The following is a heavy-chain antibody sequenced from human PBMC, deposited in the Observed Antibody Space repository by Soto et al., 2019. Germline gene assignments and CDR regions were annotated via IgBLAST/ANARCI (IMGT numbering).Heavy chain of an antibody. CDR1: GGSFSGYY. Sequence: QVQLQQWGAGLLKPSETLSLTCAVYGGSFSGYYWSWIRQPPGKGLEWIGEINHSGSTNYNPSLKRRVTISVDTSKNQFSLKLSSVTAADTAVYYCARVDYIWGSYRLSAFDIWGQGTMVTVSS. CDR2: INHSGST. J-gene: IGHJ3*02. V-gene: IGHV4-34*01. CDR3: ARVDYIWGSYRLSAFDI. D-gene: IGHD3-16*02.